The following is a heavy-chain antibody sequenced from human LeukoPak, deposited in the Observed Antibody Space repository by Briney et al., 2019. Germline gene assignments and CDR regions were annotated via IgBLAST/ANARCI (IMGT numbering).Heavy chain of an antibody. J-gene: IGHJ3*02. CDR3: ASPWRDYGDYHDDGDAFDI. CDR2: IIPILGIA. V-gene: IGHV1-69*04. CDR1: GFTFSSYA. Sequence: GGSLRLSCAASGFTFSSYAISWVRQAPGQGLEWMGRIIPILGIANYAQKFQGRVTITADKSTSTAYMELSSLRSEDTAVYYCASPWRDYGDYHDDGDAFDIWGQGAMVTVSS. D-gene: IGHD4-17*01.